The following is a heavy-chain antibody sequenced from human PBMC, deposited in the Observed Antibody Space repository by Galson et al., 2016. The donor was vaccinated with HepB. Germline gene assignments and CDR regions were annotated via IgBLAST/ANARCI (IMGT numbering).Heavy chain of an antibody. CDR2: FSYDGTNK. J-gene: IGHJ3*01. Sequence: SLRLSCAASGFTFSSYAMHWVRQAPGKGLEWVAMFSYDGTNKYYGDSVTGRFTISRDNSKNTVYLQMNSLRPEDTAVYYCARDVHTSLIGSGWAFDLWGQGTRVTVSS. CDR1: GFTFSSYA. CDR3: ARDVHTSLIGSGWAFDL. V-gene: IGHV3-30*04. D-gene: IGHD5-18*01.